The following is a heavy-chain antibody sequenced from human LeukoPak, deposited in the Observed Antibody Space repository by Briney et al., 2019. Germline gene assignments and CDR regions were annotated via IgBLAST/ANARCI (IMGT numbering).Heavy chain of an antibody. Sequence: SETLSLTCTVSGGSISSYYWSWIRQRPGKGLEWIGYIYYSGSTNYNPSLKSRVTISVDTSKNQFSLKLSSVTAADTAVYYCASSYYYGSGADLDVWGQGTTVTVSS. V-gene: IGHV4-59*01. D-gene: IGHD3-10*01. J-gene: IGHJ6*02. CDR3: ASSYYYGSGADLDV. CDR1: GGSISSYY. CDR2: IYYSGST.